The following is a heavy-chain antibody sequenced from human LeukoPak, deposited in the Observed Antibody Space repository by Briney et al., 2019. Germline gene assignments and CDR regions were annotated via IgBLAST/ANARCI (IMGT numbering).Heavy chain of an antibody. J-gene: IGHJ4*02. D-gene: IGHD4-17*01. CDR3: ARVGARQILEY. CDR2: IKQDGGEK. CDR1: EFTFSSYW. V-gene: IGHV3-7*01. Sequence: GGSLRLSCAASEFTFSSYWMSWGRQASGKGLEWVANIKQDGGEKYYLDSVKGRFTVSRDNAKNSLYLQMNSLRAEDTAVYYCARVGARQILEYWGQGTLVTVSS.